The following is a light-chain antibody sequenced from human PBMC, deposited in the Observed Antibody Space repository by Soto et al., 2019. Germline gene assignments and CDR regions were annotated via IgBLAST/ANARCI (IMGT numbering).Light chain of an antibody. CDR3: TSDVGLNSLA. CDR2: DVN. V-gene: IGLV2-8*01. Sequence: QSALTQPPSASGSPGMSVTLSCSGTDNNVGRYDYVSWHQHHPGKAPNLLIDDVNQPPSGAAGRFSACTSSNTSPVTHCRLHGEEDAYHYATSDVGLNSLAFGGGTKLTVL. J-gene: IGLJ2*01. CDR1: DNNVGRYDY.